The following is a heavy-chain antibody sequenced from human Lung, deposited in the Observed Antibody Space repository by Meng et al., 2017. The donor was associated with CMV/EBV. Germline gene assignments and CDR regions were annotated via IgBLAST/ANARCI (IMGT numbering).Heavy chain of an antibody. Sequence: VLLQGSGPGLGKPSPTLSLTCTVSGGSIGSGGYYWSWIRQHPGKGLEWIGYIYYTGSTFYNPSLKSRVTISVDTSKNQFSLKLIPATAADTAVYYCAREAGRDGYATPKFDYWGQGTLVTVSS. CDR3: AREAGRDGYATPKFDY. J-gene: IGHJ4*02. V-gene: IGHV4-31*03. D-gene: IGHD5-24*01. CDR2: IYYTGST. CDR1: GGSIGSGGYY.